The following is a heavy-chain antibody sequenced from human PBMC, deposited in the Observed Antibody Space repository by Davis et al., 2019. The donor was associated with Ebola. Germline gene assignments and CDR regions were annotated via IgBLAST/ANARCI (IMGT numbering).Heavy chain of an antibody. V-gene: IGHV4-34*01. CDR3: ARGHGAQHVY. J-gene: IGHJ4*02. CDR2: INHSGST. CDR1: GESFSAYY. Sequence: MPSETLSLTCAVYGESFSAYYWNWIRQPPGKGLEWIGEINHSGSTNYNPSLKSRVTISVDTSKSHFSLKMISVTAADTAVYFCARGHGAQHVYWGQGTLVTVSS. D-gene: IGHD4-17*01.